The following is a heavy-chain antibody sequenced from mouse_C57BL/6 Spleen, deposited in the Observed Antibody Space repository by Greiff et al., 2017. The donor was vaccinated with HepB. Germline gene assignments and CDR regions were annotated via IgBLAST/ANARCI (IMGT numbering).Heavy chain of an antibody. V-gene: IGHV1-4*01. CDR2: INPSSGYT. Sequence: QVHVKQSGAELARPGASVKMSCKASGYTFTSYTMHWVKQRPGQGLEWIGYINPSSGYTKYNQKFKDKATLTADKSSSTAYMQLSSLTSEDSAVYYCARRGNDYDGFFDYWGQGTTLTVSS. CDR1: GYTFTSYT. CDR3: ARRGNDYDGFFDY. D-gene: IGHD2-4*01. J-gene: IGHJ2*01.